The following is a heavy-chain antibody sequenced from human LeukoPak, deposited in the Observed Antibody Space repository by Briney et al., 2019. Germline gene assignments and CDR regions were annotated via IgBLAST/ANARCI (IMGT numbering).Heavy chain of an antibody. CDR1: GFTLSSYA. CDR2: ITGSSDKT. J-gene: IGHJ4*02. V-gene: IGHV3-21*01. CDR3: ARVAWPYYFDS. Sequence: GGSLRLSCATSGFTLSSYAMNWVRQAPGKGLEWVSGITGSSDKTFYADSVKARFTISRDNAKNSLYLQMNGLRAEDTAVYHCARVAWPYYFDSWGQGTLVTVSS.